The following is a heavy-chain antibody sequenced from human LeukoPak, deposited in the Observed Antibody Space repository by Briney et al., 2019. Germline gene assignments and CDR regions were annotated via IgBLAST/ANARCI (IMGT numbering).Heavy chain of an antibody. CDR1: GFTFSNSW. J-gene: IGHJ4*02. D-gene: IGHD1-26*01. CDR3: ARDLPVVGAPGFDF. V-gene: IGHV3-7*01. CDR2: IKQDGSEK. Sequence: GGSLRLSCAASGFTFSNSWMSWVRQAPGKGLEWVANIKQDGSEKLYVDSVKGRFTISRDNAKNSLYLQMNSLRAEDTAVYYCARDLPVVGAPGFDFWGQGTLVTVSS.